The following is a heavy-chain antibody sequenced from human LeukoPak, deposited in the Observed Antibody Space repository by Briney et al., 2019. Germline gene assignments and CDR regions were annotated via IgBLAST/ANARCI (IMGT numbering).Heavy chain of an antibody. CDR2: ISGSAGST. Sequence: GGSLRLSCAASGLTFSSYAMGWVRQAPGKGLEWVSAISGSAGSTYYADSVKGRFTISRDNSKNTVYLQLNSLRAEDTAVYYCAEGGVGSGWYSPGYWGQGTLVTVSS. CDR3: AEGGVGSGWYSPGY. D-gene: IGHD6-19*01. J-gene: IGHJ4*02. V-gene: IGHV3-23*01. CDR1: GLTFSSYA.